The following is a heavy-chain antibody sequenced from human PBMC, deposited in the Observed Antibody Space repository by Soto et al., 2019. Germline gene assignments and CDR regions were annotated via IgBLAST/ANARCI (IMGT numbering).Heavy chain of an antibody. V-gene: IGHV4-39*01. J-gene: IGHJ4*02. D-gene: IGHD2-15*01. CDR2: IYYSGST. CDR1: GGSISSSSYY. Sequence: SETLSLTCSVSGGSISSSSYYWGWIRQPPGKGLEWIGSIYYSGSTYYNPSLKSRVTISVDTSKNQFSLKLSSVTAADTAVYYCARHHYCSGGACYSFDYWGQGTLVTVSS. CDR3: ARHHYCSGGACYSFDY.